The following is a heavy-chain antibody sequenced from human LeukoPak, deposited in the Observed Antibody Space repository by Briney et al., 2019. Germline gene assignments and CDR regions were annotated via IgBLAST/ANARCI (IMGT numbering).Heavy chain of an antibody. Sequence: SVKVSCKASGGTFSSYAISWVRQAPGQGLEWMGGIIPIFGTANYAQKFQGRATITADESTSTAYMELSSLRSEDTAVYYCAKKIGAPYDTSDYHFLFDSWGQGTLVTVSS. CDR3: AKKIGAPYDTSDYHFLFDS. CDR1: GGTFSSYA. V-gene: IGHV1-69*01. D-gene: IGHD3-22*01. J-gene: IGHJ4*02. CDR2: IIPIFGTA.